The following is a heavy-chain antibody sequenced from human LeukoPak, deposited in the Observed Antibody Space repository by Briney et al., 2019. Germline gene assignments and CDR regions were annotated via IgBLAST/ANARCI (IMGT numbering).Heavy chain of an antibody. Sequence: GASVKVSCKASGYTFTSYDINWVRQATGQGLEWMGWMNPNSGNTGYAQKFQGRVTITRDTSASTAYMELSSLRSEDTAVYYCARGRRSYSSGWYVYFDYWGQGTLVTVSS. CDR2: MNPNSGNT. CDR3: ARGRRSYSSGWYVYFDY. V-gene: IGHV1-8*01. J-gene: IGHJ4*02. CDR1: GYTFTSYD. D-gene: IGHD6-19*01.